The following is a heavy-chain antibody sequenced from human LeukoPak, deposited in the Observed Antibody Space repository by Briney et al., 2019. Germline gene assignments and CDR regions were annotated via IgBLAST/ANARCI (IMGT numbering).Heavy chain of an antibody. D-gene: IGHD5-18*01. CDR1: GFTFSSYA. V-gene: IGHV3-30-3*01. CDR2: ISYDGSNK. Sequence: GGSLRLSCAASGFTFSSYAMHWVRQAPGKGLEWVAVISYDGSNKYYADSVKGRFTISRDNSKNTLYLQMNSLRAEDTAVYYCAKDHTQDTAMVPVDYWGQGTLVTVSS. J-gene: IGHJ4*02. CDR3: AKDHTQDTAMVPVDY.